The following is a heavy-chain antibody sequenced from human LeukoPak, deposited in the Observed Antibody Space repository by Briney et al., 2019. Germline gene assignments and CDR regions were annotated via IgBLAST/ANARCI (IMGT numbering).Heavy chain of an antibody. Sequence: PGKSLRLSCAASGFTVSSNYMSWVRQAPGKGLEWVSVIYSGGSTYYADSVKGRFTISRDNSKNTLYLQMNSLRAEDTAVYYCASTSSGWYEDAFDIWGQGTMVTVSS. CDR1: GFTVSSNY. CDR2: IYSGGST. CDR3: ASTSSGWYEDAFDI. D-gene: IGHD6-19*01. V-gene: IGHV3-66*01. J-gene: IGHJ3*02.